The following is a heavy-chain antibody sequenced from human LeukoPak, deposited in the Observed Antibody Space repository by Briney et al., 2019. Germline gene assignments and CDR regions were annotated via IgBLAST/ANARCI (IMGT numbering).Heavy chain of an antibody. J-gene: IGHJ5*02. CDR1: GGSISSYY. Sequence: SETLSLTCTVSGGSISSYYWSWIRQPPGKGLEWIGYIYTSGSTNYNPSLKSRVTISVDTSKNQFSLKLSSVTAADTAVYYCARMVWNDDNWFDPWGQGTLVTVSS. D-gene: IGHD1-1*01. CDR3: ARMVWNDDNWFDP. CDR2: IYTSGST. V-gene: IGHV4-4*09.